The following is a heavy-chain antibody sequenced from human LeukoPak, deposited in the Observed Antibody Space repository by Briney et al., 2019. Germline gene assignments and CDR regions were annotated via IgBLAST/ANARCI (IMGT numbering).Heavy chain of an antibody. D-gene: IGHD2-21*01. CDR1: GGSISSGSYY. V-gene: IGHV4-61*02. J-gene: IGHJ3*02. Sequence: SQTLSLTCTVSGGSISSGSYYWSWIRQPAGKGLEWIGRIYTSGSTNYNPSLKSRVTMSVDTSKNQFSLKLSSVTAADTAVYYCAREVKDGAFDIWGQGTMVTVSS. CDR2: IYTSGST. CDR3: AREVKDGAFDI.